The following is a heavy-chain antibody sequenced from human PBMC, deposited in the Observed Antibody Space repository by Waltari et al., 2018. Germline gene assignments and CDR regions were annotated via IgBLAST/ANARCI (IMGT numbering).Heavy chain of an antibody. D-gene: IGHD4-4*01. J-gene: IGHJ4*02. Sequence: QVQLVQSGAEVKRPGASVKVSCKASGYTFTDYYIHWVRQAPGQGLEWLGRINPKCGGTSYAQNFQGRVSMTRDTSITTAYMELTRLRSDDTAVYYCATQRSPTVSDFGYWGQGTLITVSS. CDR2: INPKCGGT. CDR1: GYTFTDYY. V-gene: IGHV1-2*06. CDR3: ATQRSPTVSDFGY.